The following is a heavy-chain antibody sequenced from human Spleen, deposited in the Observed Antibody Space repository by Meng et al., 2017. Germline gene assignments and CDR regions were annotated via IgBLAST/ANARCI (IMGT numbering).Heavy chain of an antibody. J-gene: IGHJ4*02. D-gene: IGHD6-13*01. CDR2: IDPNSGVT. V-gene: IGHV1-2*06. CDR1: GYTFTAYY. Sequence: GQRGQSGAAVKKPGASVKVSCTPSGYTFTAYYIHWVRRAPGQGLDWMGRIDPNSGVTEYAQKFQGRVTMTRDTSISTAYMELSGLRSDDTAVYYCARDEDISAAGYLLGDFWGQGTLVTVS. CDR3: ARDEDISAAGYLLGDF.